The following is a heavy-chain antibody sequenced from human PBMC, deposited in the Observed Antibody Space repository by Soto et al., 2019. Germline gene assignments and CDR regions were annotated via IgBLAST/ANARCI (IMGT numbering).Heavy chain of an antibody. D-gene: IGHD6-13*01. CDR3: ARHTSRRGYFDY. CDR1: GGSISSYY. CDR2: IYYSGST. Sequence: QVQLQESGPGLVKPSETLSLTCTVSGGSISSYYWSWIRQPPGKGLEWIGYIYYSGSTNYNPSLKSRDTIPVDTSKNQFSLKLSSVTAADPAVYYCARHTSRRGYFDYWGQGTLVTVSS. J-gene: IGHJ4*02. V-gene: IGHV4-59*08.